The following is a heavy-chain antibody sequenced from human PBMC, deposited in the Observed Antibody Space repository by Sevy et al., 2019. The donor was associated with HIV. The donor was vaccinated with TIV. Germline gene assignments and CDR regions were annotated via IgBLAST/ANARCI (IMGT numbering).Heavy chain of an antibody. J-gene: IGHJ6*02. CDR1: GFTLSDYY. D-gene: IGHD4-17*01. V-gene: IGHV3-11*01. CDR2: ISGSGSDI. CDR3: ARDHVKDGDLGDYYYFAKDV. Sequence: GGSLRLSCAASGFTLSDYYMSWIRQAPGKGLEWVSYISGSGSDIYYADSVKGRFSVSRDNAKNSLYLQMNSLRAEDTAVYYCARDHVKDGDLGDYYYFAKDVWGQGTTVTVSS.